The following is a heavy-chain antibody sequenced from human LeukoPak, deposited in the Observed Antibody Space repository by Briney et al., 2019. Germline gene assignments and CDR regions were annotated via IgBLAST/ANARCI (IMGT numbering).Heavy chain of an antibody. J-gene: IGHJ3*02. V-gene: IGHV4-4*07. CDR3: ARDGDYISSDAFDI. CDR2: IYTSGST. CDR1: GGSISSYY. Sequence: SETLSLTCTVSGGSISSYYWSWIRQPAGKGLEWIGRIYTSGSTNYNPSLKDRVTMSVDTSKNQFSLKLSSVTAADTAVYYCARDGDYISSDAFDIWGQGTMVTVSS. D-gene: IGHD4-17*01.